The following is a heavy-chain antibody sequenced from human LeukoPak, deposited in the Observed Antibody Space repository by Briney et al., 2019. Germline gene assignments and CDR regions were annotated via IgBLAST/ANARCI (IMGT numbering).Heavy chain of an antibody. Sequence: ASVKVSCKTSGYTFSDYIINSVRQAAGQGLEGMGWINTNTGDPAYARDFRGRFVLSVDTSVNTAYLEISGLKTEDTAVYYCARSSRGIIGLLDFWGQGALVAVSS. CDR1: GYTFSDYI. CDR3: ARSSRGIIGLLDF. J-gene: IGHJ4*02. V-gene: IGHV7-4-1*01. D-gene: IGHD3-10*01. CDR2: INTNTGDP.